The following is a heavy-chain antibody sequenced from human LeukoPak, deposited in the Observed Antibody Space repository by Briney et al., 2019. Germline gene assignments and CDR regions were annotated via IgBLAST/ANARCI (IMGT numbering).Heavy chain of an antibody. CDR1: GGSISSYY. CDR2: IYYSGST. J-gene: IGHJ4*02. V-gene: IGHV4-59*01. D-gene: IGHD3-22*01. Sequence: PSETLSLTGTVSGGSISSYYWNWIRQPPGKGLEWMGCIYYSGSTNYNPSLKSRVTISVDTSKNQFSLKLSSVTAADTAVYYCARGADSSGYYSIFYFDYWGQGTLVTVSS. CDR3: ARGADSSGYYSIFYFDY.